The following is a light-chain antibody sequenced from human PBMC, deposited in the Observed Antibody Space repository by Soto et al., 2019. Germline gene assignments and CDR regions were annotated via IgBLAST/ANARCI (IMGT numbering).Light chain of an antibody. Sequence: EIVLTQSPATLSLSPGERATLSCRASQSVSSNLAWYQQKPGQAPRLLIYGASTRATGIPATFSGSGSGTEFTLTTSSLQPEDFASYYCQQHYSYPPWTFGQGTKVDIK. V-gene: IGKV3-15*01. CDR1: QSVSSN. J-gene: IGKJ1*01. CDR2: GAS. CDR3: QQHYSYPPWT.